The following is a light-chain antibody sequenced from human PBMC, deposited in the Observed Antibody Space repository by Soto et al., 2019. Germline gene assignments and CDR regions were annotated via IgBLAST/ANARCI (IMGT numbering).Light chain of an antibody. V-gene: IGLV2-14*01. J-gene: IGLJ1*01. CDR2: EVS. CDR3: SSYTSSRISYV. CDR1: SSDVGGYNY. Sequence: QSVLTQPASVSGSPGQSITISCTGTSSDVGGYNYVSWYQQHPGKAPKLMIYEVSNRPSGVSNRFSGSKSGNTASLTISGLQAEDEADYYCSSYTSSRISYVFGTGTKLTVL.